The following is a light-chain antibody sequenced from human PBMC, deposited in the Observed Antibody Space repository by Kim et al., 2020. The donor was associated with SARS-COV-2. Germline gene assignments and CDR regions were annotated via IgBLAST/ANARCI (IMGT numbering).Light chain of an antibody. V-gene: IGKV1-17*03. J-gene: IGKJ1*01. CDR2: AAS. CDR3: LQHGSYPRT. CDR1: QDVGIY. Sequence: DIQMTQSPSAMSASVRDRVTITCRASQDVGIYLAWFQQQPGKVPKRLIYAASSLQFGAPSRFSGSGSGTEFTLTISGLQPEDFATYYCLQHGSYPRTFGQGTKVDIK.